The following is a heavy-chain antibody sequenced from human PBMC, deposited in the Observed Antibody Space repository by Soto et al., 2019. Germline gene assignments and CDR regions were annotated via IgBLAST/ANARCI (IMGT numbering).Heavy chain of an antibody. D-gene: IGHD3-10*01. Sequence: GGSLRLSCAASGFTVSSNYMSWVRQAPGKGLEWVSVIYSGGSTYYADSVKGRFTISGDNSKNTLYLQMNSLRAEETAVYYCARHITMVRGVTNWFDPWGQGTLVTVSS. CDR1: GFTVSSNY. J-gene: IGHJ5*02. CDR2: IYSGGST. CDR3: ARHITMVRGVTNWFDP. V-gene: IGHV3-53*01.